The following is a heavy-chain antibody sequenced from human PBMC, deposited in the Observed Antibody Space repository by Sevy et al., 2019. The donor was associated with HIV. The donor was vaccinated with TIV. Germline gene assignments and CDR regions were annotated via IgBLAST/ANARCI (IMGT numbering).Heavy chain of an antibody. V-gene: IGHV3-48*01. CDR1: GFTFSSYS. CDR3: ARDVAGARDY. CDR2: ISSSSSTI. D-gene: IGHD1-26*01. Sequence: GGSLRLSCAASGFTFSSYSMNWVRQAPGKGLEWVSYISSSSSTIYYADSVKGRFTISRDNAKNSLYLQMNSLRAEETAVYYCARDVAGARDYWGQGTLVTVSS. J-gene: IGHJ4*02.